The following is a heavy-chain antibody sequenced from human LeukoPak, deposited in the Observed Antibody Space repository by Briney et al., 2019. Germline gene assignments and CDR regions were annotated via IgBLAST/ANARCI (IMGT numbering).Heavy chain of an antibody. CDR3: ASSGYLAGGDAFDI. CDR1: GYTFPCHY. V-gene: IGHV1-2*02. D-gene: IGHD3-22*01. Sequence: GASVAVSFMASGYTFPCHYMHWVRQAPGQGLEGMGGSTPNSGGTNDAQKFQGRLTMTRDTSISTAYMELSRLRSDDTAVYYCASSGYLAGGDAFDIWGQGTMVTVSS. CDR2: STPNSGGT. J-gene: IGHJ3*02.